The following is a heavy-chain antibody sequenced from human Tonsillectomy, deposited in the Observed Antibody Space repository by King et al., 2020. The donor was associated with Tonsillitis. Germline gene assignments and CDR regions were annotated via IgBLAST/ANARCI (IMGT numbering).Heavy chain of an antibody. D-gene: IGHD3-22*01. Sequence: QLQESGPGLVKPSETLSLTCAVSGGSISSSIYYWGWIRQPPGKGLEWIGSIHYSGSTYYNTSLKSRVTISVDTSKNQFSLKLGSVTAADTAGYYCARYYYDNSAYTYYFDYWGQGTLVTVSS. CDR2: IHYSGST. CDR1: GGSISSSIYY. J-gene: IGHJ4*02. CDR3: ARYYYDNSAYTYYFDY. V-gene: IGHV4-39*01.